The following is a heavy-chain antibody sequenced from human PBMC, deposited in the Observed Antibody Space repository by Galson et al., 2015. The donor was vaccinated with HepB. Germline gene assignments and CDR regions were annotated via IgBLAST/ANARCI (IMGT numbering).Heavy chain of an antibody. J-gene: IGHJ4*02. CDR3: AKDKGDSSGYPLLDS. CDR2: IGRSSTT. V-gene: IGHV3-48*01. Sequence: SLRLSCAASGFTFSDYSMNWVRQPPGKGLEWISYIGRSSTTYYAESEKGRFTISRDNAKNSLYLQMNSLRAEDTAVYYYAKDKGDSSGYPLLDSWGQGTLVTVSS. D-gene: IGHD5-18*01. CDR1: GFTFSDYS.